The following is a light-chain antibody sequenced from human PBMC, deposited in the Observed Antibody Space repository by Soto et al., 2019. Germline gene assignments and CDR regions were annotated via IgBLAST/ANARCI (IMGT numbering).Light chain of an antibody. J-gene: IGLJ1*01. Sequence: QSALTQPASVSGSPGQSITISCTGTSGDIGSYNRVSWYQQHPGKAPKLIIYEVTDRPSGVSNRFSGSKSGNTASLTISGLQGEDEAEYSCSSYTNINTRACVFGPGTKVTVL. CDR1: SGDIGSYNR. CDR3: SSYTNINTRACV. V-gene: IGLV2-14*01. CDR2: EVT.